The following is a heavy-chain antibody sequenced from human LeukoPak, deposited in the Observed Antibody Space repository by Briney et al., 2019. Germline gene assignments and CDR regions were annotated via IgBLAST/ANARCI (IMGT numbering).Heavy chain of an antibody. J-gene: IGHJ3*02. D-gene: IGHD3-22*01. CDR2: IYYSGST. Sequence: SETLSLTCTVSGGSISSYYWSWIRQPPGKGLEWIGYIYYSGSTNYNPSLKSRVTISVETSKNQFSLKLSSVTAADTAVYYCARDYDSSGYYHAFDIWGQGTMVTVSS. CDR1: GGSISSYY. CDR3: ARDYDSSGYYHAFDI. V-gene: IGHV4-59*01.